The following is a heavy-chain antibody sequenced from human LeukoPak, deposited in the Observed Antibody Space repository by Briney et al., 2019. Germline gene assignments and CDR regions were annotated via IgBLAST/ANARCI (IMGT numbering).Heavy chain of an antibody. Sequence: KPSETLSLTCTVSGGSISSYYWSWIRQPAGKGLEWIGRIFTSGSTNYNPSLKSRVTISVDTSKNQFSLKLSSVTAADTAVYYCARGELGYCSSTSCYRFYYMDVWGKGTTVTVSS. CDR3: ARGELGYCSSTSCYRFYYMDV. CDR1: GGSISSYY. D-gene: IGHD2-2*01. J-gene: IGHJ6*03. V-gene: IGHV4-4*07. CDR2: IFTSGST.